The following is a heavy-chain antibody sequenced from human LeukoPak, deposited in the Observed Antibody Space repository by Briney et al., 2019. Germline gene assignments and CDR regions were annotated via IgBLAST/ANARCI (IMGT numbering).Heavy chain of an antibody. CDR1: GGTFSSYA. V-gene: IGHV1-69*05. CDR2: IIPIFGTA. Sequence: SVKVSCKASGGTFSSYAISWVRQAPGQGLEWMGGIIPIFGTANYTQKLQGRVTMTTDTSTSTAYMELRSLRSDDTAVYYCAREARYDDSSGYYETDAFDIWGQGTMVTVSS. J-gene: IGHJ3*02. CDR3: AREARYDDSSGYYETDAFDI. D-gene: IGHD3-22*01.